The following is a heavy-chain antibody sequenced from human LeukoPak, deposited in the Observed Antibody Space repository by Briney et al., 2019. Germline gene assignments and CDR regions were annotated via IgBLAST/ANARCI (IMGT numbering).Heavy chain of an antibody. D-gene: IGHD2-2*01. CDR2: ISAYNGYI. V-gene: IGHV1-18*01. J-gene: IGHJ6*02. CDR3: ARGGLCSSTSCYGYYYGMDV. Sequence: ASVKVSCKASGYTFTSYGITWVRQAPGQGLEWMGWISAYNGYINYAQKLQGRVTMTTDTSTSTAYMELRSLRSDDTAVYYCARGGLCSSTSCYGYYYGMDVWGQGTTVTVSS. CDR1: GYTFTSYG.